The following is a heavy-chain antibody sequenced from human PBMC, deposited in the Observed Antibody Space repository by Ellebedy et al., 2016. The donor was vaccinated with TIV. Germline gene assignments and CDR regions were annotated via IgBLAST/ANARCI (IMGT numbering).Heavy chain of an antibody. J-gene: IGHJ4*02. V-gene: IGHV4-30-4*01. Sequence: SETLSLXXTVSGGSISSGDYYWSWIRQPPGKGLEWIGYIYYSGSTYYNPSLKSRVTISVDTSKNQFSLKLSSVTAADTAVYYCARVVTIFGGPDYWGQGTLVTVSS. CDR1: GGSISSGDYY. D-gene: IGHD3-3*01. CDR3: ARVVTIFGGPDY. CDR2: IYYSGST.